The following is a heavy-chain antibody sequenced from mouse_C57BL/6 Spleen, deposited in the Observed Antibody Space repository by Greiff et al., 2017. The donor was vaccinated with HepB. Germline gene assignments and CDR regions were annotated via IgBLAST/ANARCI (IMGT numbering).Heavy chain of an antibody. CDR3: TWGGNYTFDY. CDR1: GYTFTDYE. CDR2: IDPETGGT. Sequence: VQLQQSGAELVRPGASVTLSCKASGYTFTDYEMHWVKQTPVHGLEWIGAIDPETGGTAYNQKFKGKAILTADKSSSTAYMELRSLTSEDSAVYYCTWGGNYTFDYWGQGTTLTVSS. D-gene: IGHD2-1*01. V-gene: IGHV1-15*01. J-gene: IGHJ2*01.